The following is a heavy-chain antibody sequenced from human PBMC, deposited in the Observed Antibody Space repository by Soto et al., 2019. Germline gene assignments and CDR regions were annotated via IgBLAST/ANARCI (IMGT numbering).Heavy chain of an antibody. CDR3: ARSLSIAAAGQGLFDY. J-gene: IGHJ4*02. Sequence: PSETLSLTCTVSGGSISSYYWSWIRQPAGKGLEWIGRIYTSGSTNYNPSLKSRVTMSVDTSKNQFSLKLSSVTAADTAVYYCARSLSIAAAGQGLFDYWGRGTLVTVSS. CDR1: GGSISSYY. V-gene: IGHV4-4*07. CDR2: IYTSGST. D-gene: IGHD6-13*01.